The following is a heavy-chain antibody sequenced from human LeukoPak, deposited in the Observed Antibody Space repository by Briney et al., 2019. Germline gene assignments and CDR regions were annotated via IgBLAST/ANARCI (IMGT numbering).Heavy chain of an antibody. J-gene: IGHJ3*02. Sequence: SETLSLTCTVSGGSICSYYWSWIRQPPGKGLEWIGYIYYSGSTNYNPSLKSRVTISVDTSKNQFSLKLSSVTAADMAVYYCARIAAIAAFDIWGQGTMVTVSS. CDR3: ARIAAIAAFDI. CDR1: GGSICSYY. D-gene: IGHD2-15*01. CDR2: IYYSGST. V-gene: IGHV4-59*01.